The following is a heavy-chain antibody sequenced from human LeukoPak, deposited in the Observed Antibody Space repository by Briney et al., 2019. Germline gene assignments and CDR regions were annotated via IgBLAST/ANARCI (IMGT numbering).Heavy chain of an antibody. V-gene: IGHV3-48*04. CDR3: ARDAYSNYGTYDY. Sequence: HPGGSLRLSCAASGFTFSSYSMNWVRQAPGKGLEWVSYISSSGSTIYYADSVKGRFTISIDNAKNSLYLQMNSLRAEDTAVYYCARDAYSNYGTYDYWGQGTLVTVSS. J-gene: IGHJ4*02. CDR1: GFTFSSYS. D-gene: IGHD4-11*01. CDR2: ISSSGSTI.